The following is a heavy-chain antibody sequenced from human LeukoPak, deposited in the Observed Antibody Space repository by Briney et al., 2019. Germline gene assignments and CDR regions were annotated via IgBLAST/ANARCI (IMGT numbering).Heavy chain of an antibody. CDR3: ARDSRWLQLWWIEN. CDR2: IYYSGST. Sequence: PSETLSLTCTVSGGSISSSSYYWGWIRQPPGKGLEWIGSIYYSGSTYYNPSLKSRVTISVDTSKNQFSLKLSSVTAADTAVYYCARDSRWLQLWWIENWGQGTLVTVSS. V-gene: IGHV4-39*07. J-gene: IGHJ4*02. CDR1: GGSISSSSYY. D-gene: IGHD5-24*01.